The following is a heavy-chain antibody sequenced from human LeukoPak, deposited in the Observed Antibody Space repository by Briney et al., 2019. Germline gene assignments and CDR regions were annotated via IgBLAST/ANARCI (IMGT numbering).Heavy chain of an antibody. J-gene: IGHJ4*02. V-gene: IGHV3-23*01. Sequence: PGGSLRLSCAVSGFTFSNYAMNWVRQAPGKGLEWVSGISGSGGGTSYADSVKGRFTISRDNSKNTLYVQMNSLRAEDTAVYYCAKVGGMITFGGVNPDYWGQGTLVTVSS. D-gene: IGHD3-16*01. CDR1: GFTFSNYA. CDR3: AKVGGMITFGGVNPDY. CDR2: ISGSGGGT.